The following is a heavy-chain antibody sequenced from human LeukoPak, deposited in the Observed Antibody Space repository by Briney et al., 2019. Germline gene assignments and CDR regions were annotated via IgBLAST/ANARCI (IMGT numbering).Heavy chain of an antibody. CDR1: GFTFSSYS. D-gene: IGHD6-19*01. Sequence: GGSLTLSCAASGFTFSSYSMHWVRQAPGKGLEWVSSISGTSNYIYYGDSVKGRFTISRDDAKNSQYLQMNSLRAEDTAVYYCASSGPIAVAFFDYWGQGILVTVSS. V-gene: IGHV3-21*01. J-gene: IGHJ4*02. CDR2: ISGTSNYI. CDR3: ASSGPIAVAFFDY.